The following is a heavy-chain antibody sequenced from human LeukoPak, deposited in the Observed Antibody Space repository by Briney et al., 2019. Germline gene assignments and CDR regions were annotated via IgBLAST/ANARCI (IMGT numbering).Heavy chain of an antibody. D-gene: IGHD1-26*01. CDR3: ARRSGTYHAFDI. J-gene: IGHJ3*02. CDR1: GGSISSGGYY. V-gene: IGHV4-39*01. Sequence: SETLSLTCTVSGGSISSGGYYWGWIRQPPGKGLEWIGSFYYTGSTFYSPSLKSRVTISVDTSKNQFSLKLSSVTAADTAVYYCARRSGTYHAFDIWGQGTMVTVSS. CDR2: FYYTGST.